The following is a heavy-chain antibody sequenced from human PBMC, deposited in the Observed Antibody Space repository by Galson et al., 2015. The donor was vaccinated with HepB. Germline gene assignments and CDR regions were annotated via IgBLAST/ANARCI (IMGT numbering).Heavy chain of an antibody. CDR3: AKAVAGHTFQYDY. CDR2: IYYTGNT. V-gene: IGHV4-39*01. D-gene: IGHD6-19*01. Sequence: ETLSLTCTVSGGSISSSNYHWGWICQPPGKGLEWIGSIYYTGNTYYNPSLKSRVTMSTDTSKNQFSLRLSSVTAADTAVYYCAKAVAGHTFQYDYWGQGTQVTVSS. J-gene: IGHJ4*02. CDR1: GGSISSSNYH.